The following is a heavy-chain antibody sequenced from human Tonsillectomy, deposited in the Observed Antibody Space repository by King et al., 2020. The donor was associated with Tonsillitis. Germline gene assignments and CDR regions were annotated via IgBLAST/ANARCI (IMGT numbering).Heavy chain of an antibody. Sequence: VQLVESGGGLVKPGGSLRLSCAASGFTFSRYSMNWVRQAPGKGLEWVSSISSRSRYLYYADSVKGRFTISRDNAKNSLYLQMDSLRAEDTAIYYRTSAPFYGDHGDWFDPWGQGTLVTVSS. CDR2: ISSRSRYL. CDR1: GFTFSRYS. CDR3: TSAPFYGDHGDWFDP. J-gene: IGHJ5*02. V-gene: IGHV3-21*01. D-gene: IGHD4-17*01.